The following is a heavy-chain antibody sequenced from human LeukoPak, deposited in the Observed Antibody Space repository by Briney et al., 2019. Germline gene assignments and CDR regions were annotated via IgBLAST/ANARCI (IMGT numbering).Heavy chain of an antibody. Sequence: GGSLRLSCVVSGFTLTNYALHWVRQAPGKGLEWVAVISYAGTNKYYADSVKGRFTISRDNSKNTLYLQMNSLRAEDTAVYYCAKTRPLDSSSWSHGDYWGQGTLVTVSS. CDR2: ISYAGTNK. V-gene: IGHV3-30-3*02. J-gene: IGHJ4*02. D-gene: IGHD6-13*01. CDR3: AKTRPLDSSSWSHGDY. CDR1: GFTLTNYA.